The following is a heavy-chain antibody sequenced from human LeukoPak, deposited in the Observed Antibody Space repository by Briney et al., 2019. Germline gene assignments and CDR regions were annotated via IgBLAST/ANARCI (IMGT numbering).Heavy chain of an antibody. CDR2: ITGSGDTT. CDR1: GFGFSSYS. Sequence: GGSVRLSCAASGFGFSSYSMHWVRQAPGKGLEYVSAITGSGDTTYYANSVKGRFTISRDNSQNTLYLQMGSLTTEDMAVYYCARSSRSSGANWFDPWGQGTLVTVSS. D-gene: IGHD6-6*01. CDR3: ARSSRSSGANWFDP. J-gene: IGHJ5*02. V-gene: IGHV3-64*01.